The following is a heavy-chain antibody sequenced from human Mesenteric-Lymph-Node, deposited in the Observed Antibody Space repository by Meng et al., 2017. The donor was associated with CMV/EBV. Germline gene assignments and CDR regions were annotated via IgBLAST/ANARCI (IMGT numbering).Heavy chain of an antibody. J-gene: IGHJ4*02. CDR3: ARGSSYGYVDY. Sequence: GSLRLSCTVSGYSISSGYYWGWIRQPPGKGLEWIGSIYHSGSTYYNPSLKSRVTISVDTSKNQFSLKLSSVTAADTAVYYCARGSSYGYVDYWGQGTLVTVSS. D-gene: IGHD5-18*01. CDR2: IYHSGST. CDR1: GYSISSGYY. V-gene: IGHV4-38-2*02.